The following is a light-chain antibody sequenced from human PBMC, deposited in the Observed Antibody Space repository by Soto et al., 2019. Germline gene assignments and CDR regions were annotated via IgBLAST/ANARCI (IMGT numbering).Light chain of an antibody. CDR1: QSISSD. Sequence: EVVMTQSPATLSVSPGERATLSCRASQSISSDVAWYQQKPGQAPRLLIYDASNRATGIPARFSGSGSGTDFTLTISSLEPEDFAVYYCQQRSNWLTWTFGQGTKVDIK. V-gene: IGKV3-11*01. CDR3: QQRSNWLTWT. CDR2: DAS. J-gene: IGKJ1*01.